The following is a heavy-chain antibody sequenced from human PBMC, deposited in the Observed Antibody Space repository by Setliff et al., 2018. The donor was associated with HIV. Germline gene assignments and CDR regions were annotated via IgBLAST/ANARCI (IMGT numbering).Heavy chain of an antibody. V-gene: IGHV4-59*11. CDR3: ARGVVDYDFWSGSGDYYYMDV. CDR1: GGSMNGHY. J-gene: IGHJ6*03. CDR2: IDYSVGT. Sequence: PSETLSLTCTVSGGSMNGHYWSWIRQSPGRGLEWIGYIDYSVGTKYNPSLKSRVSMPIDTSKNQFSLKMSSVTAADTAVYYCARGVVDYDFWSGSGDYYYMDVWGKGTTVTVSS. D-gene: IGHD3-3*01.